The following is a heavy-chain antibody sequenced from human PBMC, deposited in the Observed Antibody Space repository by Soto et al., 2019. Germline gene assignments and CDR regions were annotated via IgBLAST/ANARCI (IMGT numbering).Heavy chain of an antibody. CDR1: GFTVSSNY. D-gene: IGHD2-8*02. V-gene: IGHV3-53*01. Sequence: PGGSLRLSCAASGFTVSSNYISWVRQAPGKGLEWVSVIYSGGSTYYADSVKGRFTISRDNSKNTLYLQMNSLRAEDTAVYYCARAPIAGGSFDYCGQGTLVTVSS. J-gene: IGHJ4*02. CDR3: ARAPIAGGSFDY. CDR2: IYSGGST.